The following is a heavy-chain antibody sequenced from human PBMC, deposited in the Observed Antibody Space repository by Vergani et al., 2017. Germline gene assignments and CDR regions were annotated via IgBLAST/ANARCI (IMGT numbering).Heavy chain of an antibody. Sequence: EVQLVESGGGLVKPGGSLRLSCAASGFTFSSYSMNWVRQAPGKGLEWVGRIKSKTDGGTTDYAAPVKGRFTISRDDSKNTLYLQMNSLKTEDTALYYCTTETGLLYSSTWYAVFGYWGQGTLVTVSS. J-gene: IGHJ4*02. CDR1: GFTFSSYS. V-gene: IGHV3-15*01. CDR2: IKSKTDGGTT. CDR3: TTETGLLYSSTWYAVFGY. D-gene: IGHD6-13*01.